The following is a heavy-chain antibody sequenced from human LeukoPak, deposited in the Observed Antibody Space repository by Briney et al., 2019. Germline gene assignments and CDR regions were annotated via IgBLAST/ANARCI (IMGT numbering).Heavy chain of an antibody. CDR1: GFTFSNYG. CDR3: ARGYCSGDSCYQNYFDY. V-gene: IGHV3-33*01. J-gene: IGHJ4*02. CDR2: IWYDGSNK. Sequence: PGGSLRLSCAASGFTFSNYGMHWVRQAPGKGLEWVAVIWYDGSNKYYADSVKGRFTISRDNSKNTLYLQMNSLRAEDTAVYFCARGYCSGDSCYQNYFDYWGQGTLVTVSS. D-gene: IGHD2-15*01.